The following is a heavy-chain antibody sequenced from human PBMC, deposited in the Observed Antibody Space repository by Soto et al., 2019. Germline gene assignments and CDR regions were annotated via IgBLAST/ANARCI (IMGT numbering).Heavy chain of an antibody. V-gene: IGHV3-30-3*01. CDR3: ASPRLSSDGTTPIDY. J-gene: IGHJ4*02. D-gene: IGHD1-1*01. CDR2: LSYDGSNN. CDR1: GFTFSNYS. Sequence: GGSLRLSCXASGFTFSNYSMHWFLQAPPKAMEWVAVLSYDGSNNYDADAVKGRFTVSRDNSKNTLYLQMNSLRAEDAAVYYCASPRLSSDGTTPIDYWGQGTLVTVSS.